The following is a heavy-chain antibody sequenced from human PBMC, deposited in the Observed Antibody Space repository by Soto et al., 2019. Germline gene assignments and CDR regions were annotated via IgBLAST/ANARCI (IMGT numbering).Heavy chain of an antibody. D-gene: IGHD6-19*01. CDR1: GGSISSYY. CDR3: ARDVAVAGTVGYYYYGMDV. Sequence: SETLSLTCTVSGGSISSYYLSWIRPPAGKGLEWIGRIYTSGSTNSNPSLTSRVTISVDTSKNQFSLKLSSVTAADTAVYYCARDVAVAGTVGYYYYGMDVWGQGTTVTVS. V-gene: IGHV4-4*07. CDR2: IYTSGST. J-gene: IGHJ6*02.